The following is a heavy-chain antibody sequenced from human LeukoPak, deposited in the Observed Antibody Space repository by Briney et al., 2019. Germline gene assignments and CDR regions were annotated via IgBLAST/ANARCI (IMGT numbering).Heavy chain of an antibody. Sequence: SETLSLTCTVSGGSISSYYWSWIRQPPGKGLEWIGYIYYSGSTNYNPSLKSRVTISVDTSKNQFSLKLSSVTAADTAVYYCAREDVGGYDTFDYWGQGTLVTVSS. V-gene: IGHV4-59*01. J-gene: IGHJ4*02. CDR1: GGSISSYY. CDR2: IYYSGST. CDR3: AREDVGGYDTFDY. D-gene: IGHD5-12*01.